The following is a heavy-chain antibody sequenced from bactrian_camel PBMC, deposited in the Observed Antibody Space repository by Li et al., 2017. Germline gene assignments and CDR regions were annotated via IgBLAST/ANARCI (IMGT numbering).Heavy chain of an antibody. CDR2: IDRDGTT. CDR3: AASREYVSYCPVEVYTYAY. D-gene: IGHD2*01. V-gene: IGHV3S55*01. CDR1: ALSASSDNRDC. J-gene: IGHJ4*01. Sequence: HVQLVESGGDSVQVGGSLKLSCAAPALSASSDNRDCMGWFRQTPGKEREGVAVIDRDGTTAYADSVKGRFTISKDSALRTLYLQMNSLEPEDAAMYYCAASREYVSYCPVEVYTYAYRGQGTQVTVS.